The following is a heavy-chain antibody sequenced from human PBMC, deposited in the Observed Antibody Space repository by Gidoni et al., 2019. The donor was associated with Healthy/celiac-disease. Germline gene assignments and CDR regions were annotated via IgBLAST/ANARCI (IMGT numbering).Heavy chain of an antibody. CDR3: ARLQGSHNYYYYYLDV. CDR2: IDPSDSYT. V-gene: IGHV5-10-1*01. D-gene: IGHD4-4*01. Sequence: PGKGLEWLGRIDPSDSYTNYSPSFQGHVTISAHKSTSTAYLQWSSLKASYTALYYCARLQGSHNYYYYYLDVWGKGPTVTVS. J-gene: IGHJ6*03.